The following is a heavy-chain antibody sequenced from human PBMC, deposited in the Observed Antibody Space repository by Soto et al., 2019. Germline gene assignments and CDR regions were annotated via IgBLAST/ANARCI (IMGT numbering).Heavy chain of an antibody. CDR2: IYYSGST. Sequence: QVQLQESGPGLVKPSETLSLTCTVSGGSISSYYWSWIRQPPGKGLEWIGYIYYSGSTNYNPSLKSRVAISVDTSKNQFSLKLSAVTAADTAVYCCARVKEDSWKYYYDYYMGVWGKGTTVTVSS. CDR1: GGSISSYY. CDR3: ARVKEDSWKYYYDYYMGV. V-gene: IGHV4-59*01. D-gene: IGHD1-20*01. J-gene: IGHJ6*03.